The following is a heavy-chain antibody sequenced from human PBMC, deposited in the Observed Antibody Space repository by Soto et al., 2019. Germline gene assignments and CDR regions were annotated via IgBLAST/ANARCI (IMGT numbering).Heavy chain of an antibody. CDR1: GFTFSSYA. D-gene: IGHD2-2*01. CDR3: ATGPPVVPAALYYFDY. Sequence: GGSLRLSCAASGFTFSSYAMSWVRQAPGKGLEWVSAISGSGGSTYYADSVKGRFTISRDNSKNTLYLQMNSLRAEDTAVYYCATGPPVVPAALYYFDYWGQGTLVTVSS. CDR2: ISGSGGST. V-gene: IGHV3-23*01. J-gene: IGHJ4*02.